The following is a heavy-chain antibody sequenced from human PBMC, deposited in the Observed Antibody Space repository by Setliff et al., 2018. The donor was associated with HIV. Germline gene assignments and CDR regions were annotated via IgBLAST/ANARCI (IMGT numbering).Heavy chain of an antibody. CDR2: IYYSGST. Sequence: PSENLSLTCTVSGGSTTTYYWSWIRQPPGKGLEWIGYIYYSGSTKYNPSLKSRVTISVDTSKNQFSLKLSSVTAADTAVYYCARQYCGGDCDPPRRYYYYYMDVWGKGTTVTVSS. CDR1: GGSTTTYY. D-gene: IGHD2-21*02. V-gene: IGHV4-59*08. J-gene: IGHJ6*03. CDR3: ARQYCGGDCDPPRRYYYYYMDV.